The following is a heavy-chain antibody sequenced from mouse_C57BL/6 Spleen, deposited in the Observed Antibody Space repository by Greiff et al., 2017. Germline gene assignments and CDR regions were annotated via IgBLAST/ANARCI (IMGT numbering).Heavy chain of an antibody. Sequence: VQLQQSGPELVKPGASVKISCKASGYSFTGYYMNWVKQSPEKSLEWIGEINPSTGGTTYNQKFKAKATLTVNKSSSTAYMQLKRLTSEDSAVYYGARQHYGSSYRAMDYWGQGTSVTVSS. V-gene: IGHV1-42*01. CDR3: ARQHYGSSYRAMDY. CDR1: GYSFTGYY. J-gene: IGHJ4*01. CDR2: INPSTGGT. D-gene: IGHD1-1*01.